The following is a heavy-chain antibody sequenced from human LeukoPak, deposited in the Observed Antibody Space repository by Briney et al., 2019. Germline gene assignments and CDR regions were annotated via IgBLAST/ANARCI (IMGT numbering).Heavy chain of an antibody. CDR3: GRAPLYGSGSDY. J-gene: IGHJ4*02. D-gene: IGHD3-10*01. V-gene: IGHV1-2*02. CDR1: GYTFTAYF. CDR2: VNPKSVAT. Sequence: ASVKVSCKTSGYTFTAYFVHWVRQAPGQGLEWMGLVNPKSVATIYAQKFQGRVTMTRDTSISTAYMDLSGLRSDDTAIYYCGRAPLYGSGSDYWGQGTLVTVSS.